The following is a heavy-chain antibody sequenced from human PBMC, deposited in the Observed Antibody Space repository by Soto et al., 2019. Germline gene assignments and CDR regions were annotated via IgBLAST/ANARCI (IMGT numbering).Heavy chain of an antibody. V-gene: IGHV3-30*18. CDR2: ISYDGNKK. J-gene: IGHJ5*02. D-gene: IGHD2-2*01. CDR1: GFTFSSYG. Sequence: XGSLLLSCAASGFTFSSYGMHWVHQAAGKGLEWVAIISYDGNKKYYADSVKGRFTISRDNSKNTLYLQMNSLRAEDTAIYFCAKDTGDCSRTNCNPGNNWFGPWGQGALVTVSS. CDR3: AKDTGDCSRTNCNPGNNWFGP.